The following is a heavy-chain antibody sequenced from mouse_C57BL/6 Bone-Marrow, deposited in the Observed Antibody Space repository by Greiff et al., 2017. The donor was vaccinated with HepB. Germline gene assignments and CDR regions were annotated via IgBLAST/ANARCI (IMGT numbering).Heavy chain of an antibody. CDR3: ARPYDGYRWFAY. V-gene: IGHV5-4*01. D-gene: IGHD2-3*01. Sequence: EVQLVESGGGLVKPGGSLKLSCAASGFTFSSYAMSWVRQTPEKRLEWVATISDGGSYTYYPDNVKGRFTISRDNAKNNLYLQMSHLKSEDTAMYYCARPYDGYRWFAYWGQGTLVTVSA. CDR2: ISDGGSYT. CDR1: GFTFSSYA. J-gene: IGHJ3*01.